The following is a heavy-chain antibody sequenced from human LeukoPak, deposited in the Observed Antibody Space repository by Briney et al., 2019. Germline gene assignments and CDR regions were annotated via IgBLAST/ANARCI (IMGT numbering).Heavy chain of an antibody. J-gene: IGHJ6*02. CDR1: GFTFSSYA. Sequence: GGSLRLSCVASGFTFSSYAMHWVRQAPGKGLEWVAVIAFDGSNALYADSVKGRFTITRDISKSTLYLEMNSLKAEDSAIYYCSRGRYGDYSRSGYYYGMDVWGQGTTVTVSS. D-gene: IGHD4-17*01. CDR2: IAFDGSNA. CDR3: SRGRYGDYSRSGYYYGMDV. V-gene: IGHV3-30-3*01.